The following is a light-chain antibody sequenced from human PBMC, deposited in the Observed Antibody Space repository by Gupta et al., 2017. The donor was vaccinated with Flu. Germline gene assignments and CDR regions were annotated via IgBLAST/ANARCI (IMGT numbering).Light chain of an antibody. CDR1: QSVSSY. J-gene: IGKJ1*01. CDR2: DAS. CDR3: QQRSNWPPVWT. Sequence: NLSLSPGERATLSCRTSQSVSSYLAWYQQKPGQAPRLLIYDASNRATGIPARFSGSGSGTDFTLTISSLEPEDFAVDYCQQRSNWPPVWTFGQGTKVEIK. V-gene: IGKV3-11*01.